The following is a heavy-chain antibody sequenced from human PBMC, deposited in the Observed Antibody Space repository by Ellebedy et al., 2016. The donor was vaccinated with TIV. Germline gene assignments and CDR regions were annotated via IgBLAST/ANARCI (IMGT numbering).Heavy chain of an antibody. D-gene: IGHD4-23*01. CDR3: ARQDYGGNPRFYYYGMDV. Sequence: GESLKISXKGSGYSFTSYWIGWVRQMPGKGLEWMGIIYPGDSDTRYSPSFQGQVTISADKSISTAYLQWSSLKASDTAMYYCARQDYGGNPRFYYYGMDVWGQGTTVTVSS. CDR2: IYPGDSDT. J-gene: IGHJ6*02. V-gene: IGHV5-51*01. CDR1: GYSFTSYW.